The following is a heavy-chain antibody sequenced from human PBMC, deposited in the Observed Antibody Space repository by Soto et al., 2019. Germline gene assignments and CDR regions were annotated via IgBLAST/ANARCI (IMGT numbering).Heavy chain of an antibody. CDR2: ISYDGSNK. J-gene: IGHJ4*02. Sequence: QVQLVESGGGVVQPGRSLRLSCAASGFTFSSYAMHWVRQAPGKGLEWVAVISYDGSNKYYADSVKGRFTISRDNSKNTLYLQMNSLRAEDTAVYYCAKLSVEDSSGSNFDYWGQGTLVTVSS. CDR1: GFTFSSYA. CDR3: AKLSVEDSSGSNFDY. D-gene: IGHD6-19*01. V-gene: IGHV3-30-3*02.